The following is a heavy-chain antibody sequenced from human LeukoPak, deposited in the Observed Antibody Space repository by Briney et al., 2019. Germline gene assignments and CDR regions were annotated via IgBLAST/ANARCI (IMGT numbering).Heavy chain of an antibody. V-gene: IGHV3-48*01. CDR2: ISSGGTTI. CDR3: ARGSGRISIFGVPY. Sequence: GGSLRLSCAASGFIFSNYDMNWVRQAPGRGLEWVSDISSGGTTINYADSVKGRFTISRDNAKNSVYLQMNSLRAEDTAMYYCARGSGRISIFGVPYWGQGTLVTVSS. D-gene: IGHD3-3*01. CDR1: GFIFSNYD. J-gene: IGHJ4*02.